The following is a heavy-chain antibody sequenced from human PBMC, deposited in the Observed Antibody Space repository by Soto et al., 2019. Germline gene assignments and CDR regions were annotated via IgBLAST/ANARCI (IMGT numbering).Heavy chain of an antibody. D-gene: IGHD1-26*01. V-gene: IGHV1-46*01. CDR3: AGDQSGHDLFWWFDP. CDR2: ISPGSLNK. J-gene: IGHJ5*02. Sequence: ASVKVSCKASGYSFTGHYIHWVRQAPGQGLEWMGTISPGSLNKAYAQKFQGRVTMTRDTSTSTVYMELTSLTSEDTAVYYCAGDQSGHDLFWWFDPGGKGTLATVPS. CDR1: GYSFTGHY.